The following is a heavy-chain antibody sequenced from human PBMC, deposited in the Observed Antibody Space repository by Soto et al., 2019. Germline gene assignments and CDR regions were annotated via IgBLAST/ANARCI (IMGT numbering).Heavy chain of an antibody. CDR1: GFTFSSYS. Sequence: EVQLVESGGGLVKPGGSLRLSCAASGFTFSSYSMNWLRQAPGKGLEWVSSISSSSSYIYYADSVKGRFTISRDNAKNSLYLQMNSLRAEDTAVYYCARDGNDYGDYFFDYWGQGTLVTVSS. CDR2: ISSSSSYI. V-gene: IGHV3-21*01. D-gene: IGHD4-17*01. CDR3: ARDGNDYGDYFFDY. J-gene: IGHJ4*02.